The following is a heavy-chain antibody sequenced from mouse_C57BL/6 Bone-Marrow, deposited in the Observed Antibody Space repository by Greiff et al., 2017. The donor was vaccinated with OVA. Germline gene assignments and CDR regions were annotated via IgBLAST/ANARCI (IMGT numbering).Heavy chain of an antibody. J-gene: IGHJ1*03. CDR1: GFNIKDYY. CDR3: ANYSNYPWYFDV. CDR2: IDPEDGET. V-gene: IGHV14-2*01. D-gene: IGHD2-5*01. Sequence: EVKLMESGAELVKPGASVKLSCTASGFNIKDYYMHWVKQRTEQGLEWIGRIDPEDGETKYAPKFQGKATITADTSSNTAYLQLSSLTSEDTAVYYCANYSNYPWYFDVWGTGTTVTVSS.